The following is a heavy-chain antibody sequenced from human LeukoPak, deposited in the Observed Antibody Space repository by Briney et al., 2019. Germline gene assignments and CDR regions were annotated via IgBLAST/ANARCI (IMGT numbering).Heavy chain of an antibody. Sequence: PGGSLRLSCEASGFTFSSYTMNWVRQAPGKGLEWVSYIGSSSSTIYYADSVKGRFTISRDNAKNSLYLQMNSLRVEDTGLYYCARGSSFSNFWGQGTLVTVSS. CDR3: ARGSSFSNF. D-gene: IGHD6-6*01. CDR2: IGSSSSTI. CDR1: GFTFSSYT. V-gene: IGHV3-48*01. J-gene: IGHJ4*02.